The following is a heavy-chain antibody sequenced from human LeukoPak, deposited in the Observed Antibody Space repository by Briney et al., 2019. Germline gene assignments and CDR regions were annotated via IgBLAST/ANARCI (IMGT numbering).Heavy chain of an antibody. V-gene: IGHV3-23*01. CDR2: ISGSGGSP. J-gene: IGHJ4*02. CDR3: AKETEAVAGPIDY. Sequence: AGGSPRLSCAASGFTFSSYAMSWVRQAPGKGLEWVSAISGSGGSPYYADSVKGRFTISRDNSKNTLYLQMNSLRAEDTAVYYCAKETEAVAGPIDYWGQGTLVTVSS. D-gene: IGHD6-19*01. CDR1: GFTFSSYA.